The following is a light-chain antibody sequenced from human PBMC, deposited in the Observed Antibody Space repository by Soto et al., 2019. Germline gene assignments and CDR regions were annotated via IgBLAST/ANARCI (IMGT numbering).Light chain of an antibody. CDR1: QSVSSSY. V-gene: IGKV3-20*01. Sequence: MVLTESPKTLPLSPGERVTLSCRASQSVSSSYLAWYQQKHGQAXRVLIYGASSRATGIPDRFSGSGSGTDFTITIGRLEPEDGEVYDGQQYGSSPGTCGQGTKVDIK. CDR2: GAS. J-gene: IGKJ1*01. CDR3: QQYGSSPGT.